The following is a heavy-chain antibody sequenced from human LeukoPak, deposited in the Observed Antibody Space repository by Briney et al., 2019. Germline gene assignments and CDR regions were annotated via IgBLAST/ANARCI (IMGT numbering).Heavy chain of an antibody. CDR3: ALGDPSSS. J-gene: IGHJ4*02. D-gene: IGHD6-13*01. V-gene: IGHV3-66*01. CDR2: VYSGGGT. Sequence: GGSLRLSCAASGFTVSANYMTWVRQAPGKGLEWVSVVYSGGGTYYADSVKGRFTISRDSSKNTLYLQMNSLRAEDTAVYYCALGDPSSSWGQGTLVTVSS. CDR1: GFTVSANY.